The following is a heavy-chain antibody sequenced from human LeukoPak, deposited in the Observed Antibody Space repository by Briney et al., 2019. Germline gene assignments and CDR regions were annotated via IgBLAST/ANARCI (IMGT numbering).Heavy chain of an antibody. V-gene: IGHV3-30*02. J-gene: IGHJ4*02. D-gene: IGHD2-2*01. CDR1: GFTFSSYG. CDR3: AKVGYYSSTSCYAGDY. Sequence: GGSLRLSCAAAGFTFSSYGMHWVRQAPGKGLEWVAFIRYDGSNKYYADSVKGRFTISRDNPKNTLYLQMNSLRAEDTAVYYCAKVGYYSSTSCYAGDYWGQGTLVTVSS. CDR2: IRYDGSNK.